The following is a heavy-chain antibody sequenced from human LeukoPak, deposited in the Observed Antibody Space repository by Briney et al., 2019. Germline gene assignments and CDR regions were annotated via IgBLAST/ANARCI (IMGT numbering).Heavy chain of an antibody. D-gene: IGHD3-22*01. V-gene: IGHV1-2*02. Sequence: ASVKVSCKASGYTFTGYYMHWVRQAPGQGLEWMGWINPNSGGTNYAQKFQGRVTMTRDTSISTAYMELSRLRSDDTAVYYCARNFDYYDSSGYYGGGRSEHYFDYWGQGTMVTVSS. J-gene: IGHJ4*02. CDR1: GYTFTGYY. CDR3: ARNFDYYDSSGYYGGGRSEHYFDY. CDR2: INPNSGGT.